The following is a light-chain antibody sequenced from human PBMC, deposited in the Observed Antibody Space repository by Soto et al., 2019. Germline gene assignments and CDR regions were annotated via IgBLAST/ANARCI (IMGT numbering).Light chain of an antibody. CDR3: QQRSNWPQWT. V-gene: IGKV3-11*01. J-gene: IGKJ1*01. CDR2: DAS. CDR1: QSVSSY. Sequence: EIVLTQSPATLSLSPGERATLSCRASQSVSSYLAWYQQKPGQAPRLLIYDASNRATGIPARFSGSGSGTDFTLTISSLDHEDFAVYCCQQRSNWPQWTFGQGTKVEIK.